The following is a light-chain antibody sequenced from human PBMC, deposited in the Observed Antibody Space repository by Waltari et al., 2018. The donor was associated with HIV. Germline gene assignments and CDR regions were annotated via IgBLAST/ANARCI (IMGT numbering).Light chain of an antibody. CDR2: KAS. J-gene: IGKJ1*01. Sequence: DLKMTQPPSTLSASVGDRVTITCRASQSISSWLAWDQQKPGKAPKLLIYKASSLESGVPSRFSGSGSGTEFTLTISSLQPDDFATYYCQQYNSFTWTFGQGTKVEIK. V-gene: IGKV1-5*03. CDR3: QQYNSFTWT. CDR1: QSISSW.